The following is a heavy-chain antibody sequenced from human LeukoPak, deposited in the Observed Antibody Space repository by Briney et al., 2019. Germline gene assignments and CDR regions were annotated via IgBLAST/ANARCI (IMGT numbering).Heavy chain of an antibody. CDR2: IKHSGST. CDR3: ARASRCSGGSCYPGTYYGMDV. CDR1: GGSFSGYY. J-gene: IGHJ6*04. V-gene: IGHV4-34*01. Sequence: PSETLSLTCAVYGGSFSGYYWSWIRQPPAQGLEWIGEIKHSGSTNYNPSLKSRVTISVDTSKNQFSLKLSSVTAADTAVYYCARASRCSGGSCYPGTYYGMDVWGKGTTVTVSS. D-gene: IGHD2-15*01.